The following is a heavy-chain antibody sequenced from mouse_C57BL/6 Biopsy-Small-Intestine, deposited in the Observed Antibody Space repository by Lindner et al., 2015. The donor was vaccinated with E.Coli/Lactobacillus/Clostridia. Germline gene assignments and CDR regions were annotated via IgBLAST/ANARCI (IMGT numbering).Heavy chain of an antibody. J-gene: IGHJ4*01. D-gene: IGHD1-1*01. Sequence: VQLQESGPVLVKPGASVKMSCKASGYTFTDYYMNWVKQSHGKSLEWIGVINPYNGGTSYSQKFKGKATLTVDKSSSTAYMELNSLTSEDSAVYYCARGPYYGSSHYYAMDYWGQGTSVTVSS. V-gene: IGHV1-19*01. CDR1: GYTFTDYY. CDR2: INPYNGGT. CDR3: ARGPYYGSSHYYAMDY.